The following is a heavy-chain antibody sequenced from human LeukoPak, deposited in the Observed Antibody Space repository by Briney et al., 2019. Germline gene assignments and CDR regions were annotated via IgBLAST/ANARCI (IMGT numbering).Heavy chain of an antibody. D-gene: IGHD6-19*01. CDR3: ARLTDSSGWYVHVPYYFDY. CDR2: IYYSGST. J-gene: IGHJ4*02. V-gene: IGHV4-39*01. CDR1: SIYT. Sequence: SIYTMSWVRQPPGKGLEWIGSIYYSGSTYYNPSLESRVTISVDTSKNQFSLKLSSVTAADTAVYYCARLTDSSGWYVHVPYYFDYWGQGTLVTVSS.